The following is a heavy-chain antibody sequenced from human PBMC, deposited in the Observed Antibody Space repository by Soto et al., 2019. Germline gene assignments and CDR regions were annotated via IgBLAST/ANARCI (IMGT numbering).Heavy chain of an antibody. D-gene: IGHD4-17*01. Sequence: EVQLVESGGGLVQPGGSLRLSCAASGFTFSSYSMHWVRQAPGKGLEWVSYISSSSSTIYYADSVKGRFNISRDNSKNSPYLQMNSLRAEHTAVYYGARECGDLSWFDPWGQGTLVTVSS. CDR1: GFTFSSYS. V-gene: IGHV3-48*01. J-gene: IGHJ5*02. CDR3: ARECGDLSWFDP. CDR2: ISSSSSTI.